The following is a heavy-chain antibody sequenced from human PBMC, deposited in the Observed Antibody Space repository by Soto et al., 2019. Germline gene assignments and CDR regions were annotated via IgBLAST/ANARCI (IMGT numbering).Heavy chain of an antibody. CDR2: IYPGDSDT. J-gene: IGHJ6*02. V-gene: IGHV5-51*01. CDR3: ARIGDAGRGKYYFYYGLDV. Sequence: GESLKISCEGSGYRFANYWIGWVRQMPGKGLEWMGIIYPGDSDTRYSPSFQGQVTISVDKSFSTAYLQWSSLKASDSATYYCARIGDAGRGKYYFYYGLDVWGQGTTVTVSS. CDR1: GYRFANYW. D-gene: IGHD3-10*01.